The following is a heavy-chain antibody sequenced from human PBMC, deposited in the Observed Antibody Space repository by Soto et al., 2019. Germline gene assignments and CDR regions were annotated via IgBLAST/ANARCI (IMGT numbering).Heavy chain of an antibody. CDR1: GDSISSRSYY. V-gene: IGHV4-39*07. Sequence: SETLSLTCTVTGDSISSRSYYWGWIRQPPGKGLEWIGSIYYSGSTYNNPSLRSRVSMSIDTSKDQFSLKLSSVTAADTAVYYCARYSSSLYGMDVWGQGTTVTVSS. J-gene: IGHJ6*02. CDR2: IYYSGST. CDR3: ARYSSSLYGMDV. D-gene: IGHD6-19*01.